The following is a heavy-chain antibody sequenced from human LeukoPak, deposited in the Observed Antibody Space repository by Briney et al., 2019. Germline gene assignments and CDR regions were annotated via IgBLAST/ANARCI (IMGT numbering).Heavy chain of an antibody. Sequence: SETLSLTCTVSGGSISSGDYYWSWIRQPPGKGLEWIGYIYYSGSTYYNPSLKSRVTISVDTSKNQFSLKLSSVTAADTAVYYCARDREYGDYGPYWGQGTLVTVSS. V-gene: IGHV4-30-4*01. J-gene: IGHJ4*02. CDR2: IYYSGST. CDR1: GGSISSGDYY. CDR3: ARDREYGDYGPY. D-gene: IGHD4-17*01.